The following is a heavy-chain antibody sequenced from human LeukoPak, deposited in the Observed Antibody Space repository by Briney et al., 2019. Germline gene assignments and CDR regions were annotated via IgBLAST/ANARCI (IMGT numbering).Heavy chain of an antibody. J-gene: IGHJ4*02. D-gene: IGHD4-17*01. CDR2: IYSGGST. V-gene: IGHV3-53*01. Sequence: GGSLRLSCAASGFTVSSNYMSWVRQAPGKGLEWVSVIYSGGSTYYADSVKGRFTISRDNSKNTLYLQMNSLRAEDTAVYYCARVINGDYRRGDYWGQGTLVTVSS. CDR1: GFTVSSNY. CDR3: ARVINGDYRRGDY.